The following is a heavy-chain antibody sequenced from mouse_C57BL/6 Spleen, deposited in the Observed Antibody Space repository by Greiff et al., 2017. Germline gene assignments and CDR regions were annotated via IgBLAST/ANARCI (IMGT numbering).Heavy chain of an antibody. CDR2: IHPNSGST. CDR1: GYTFTSYG. J-gene: IGHJ4*01. CDR3: ARRTGLYYYAMDY. D-gene: IGHD4-1*01. V-gene: IGHV1-64*01. Sequence: VQLQQPGAELVKPGASVKLSCKASGYTFTSYGMHWVKQRPGQGLEWIGMIHPNSGSTNYNEKFKSKATLTVDKSSSTAYMQLSSLTSEDSAVYYCARRTGLYYYAMDYWGQGTSVTVSS.